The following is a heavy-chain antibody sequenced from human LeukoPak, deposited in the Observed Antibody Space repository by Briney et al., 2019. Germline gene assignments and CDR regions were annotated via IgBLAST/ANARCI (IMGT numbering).Heavy chain of an antibody. V-gene: IGHV4-30-2*01. D-gene: IGHD2-2*01. CDR2: IYHSGST. J-gene: IGHJ5*02. CDR3: ARDQSSTRHYNWFDP. Sequence: PSQTLSLTCAVSGGSISSGGNSWSWIRQPPGKGLEWIGYIYHSGSTYYNPSLKSRVTISVDRTKNQFSLKLSSVTAADTAVYYCARDQSSTRHYNWFDPWGQGTLVTVSS. CDR1: GGSISSGGNS.